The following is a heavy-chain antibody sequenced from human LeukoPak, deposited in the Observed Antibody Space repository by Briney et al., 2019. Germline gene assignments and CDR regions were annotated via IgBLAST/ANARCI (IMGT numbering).Heavy chain of an antibody. CDR1: GGSISSDY. V-gene: IGHV4-59*01. D-gene: IGHD6-19*01. J-gene: IGHJ4*02. CDR2: SGST. CDR3: ARGYSRGWYYFDY. Sequence: SETLSLTCTVSGGSISSDYWSWIRQPPGKGLEWIGYSGSTNYNPSLKSRVTISVDTSKNQFSLNLSSVTAADTALYYCARGYSRGWYYFDYWGQGTLVTVSS.